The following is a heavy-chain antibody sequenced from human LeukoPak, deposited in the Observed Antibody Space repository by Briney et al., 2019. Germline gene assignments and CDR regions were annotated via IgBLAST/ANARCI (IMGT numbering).Heavy chain of an antibody. CDR1: GYTFTASY. J-gene: IGHJ4*02. Sequence: ASVKVSCKASGYTFTASYLYWLRQAPGQGLEWMGWIHPNSGNTVYAQKFQGRVTMTRDTSISTAYMELSRLRSDDTAVYYCAREGSSFDYWGQGTLVTVSS. CDR2: IHPNSGNT. CDR3: AREGSSFDY. V-gene: IGHV1-2*02. D-gene: IGHD6-6*01.